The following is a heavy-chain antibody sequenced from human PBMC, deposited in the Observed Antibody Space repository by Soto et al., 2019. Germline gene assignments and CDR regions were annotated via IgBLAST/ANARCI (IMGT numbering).Heavy chain of an antibody. D-gene: IGHD4-4*01. CDR2: ILHDGSAE. Sequence: GGSLRLSCAASGFTFTSYGMQWVRQAPGKGLEWMALILHDGSAEYYADSVTGRLTISRDNSRSTLYLQMNSLRAEDTAVYYCARSRDGYSFYFYYGMDGWGQGTTVTVSS. CDR3: ARSRDGYSFYFYYGMDG. J-gene: IGHJ6*02. V-gene: IGHV3-30*03. CDR1: GFTFTSYG.